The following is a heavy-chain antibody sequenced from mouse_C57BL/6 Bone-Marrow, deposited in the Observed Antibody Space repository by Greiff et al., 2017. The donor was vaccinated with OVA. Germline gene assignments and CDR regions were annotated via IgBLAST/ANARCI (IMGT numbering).Heavy chain of an antibody. V-gene: IGHV5-15*01. CDR3: ARQGYYGSSYWYFDV. Sequence: EVKLVESGGGLVQPGGSLKLSCAASGFTFSDYGMAWVRQAPRKGPEWVAFISNLAYSIYYADTVTGRFTISRENAKNTLYLEMSSLRSEDTAMYYCARQGYYGSSYWYFDVWGTGTTVTVSS. J-gene: IGHJ1*03. CDR1: GFTFSDYG. D-gene: IGHD1-1*01. CDR2: ISNLAYSI.